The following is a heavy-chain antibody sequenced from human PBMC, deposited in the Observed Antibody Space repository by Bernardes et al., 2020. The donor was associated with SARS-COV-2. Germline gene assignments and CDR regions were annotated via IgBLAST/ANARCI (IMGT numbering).Heavy chain of an antibody. CDR2: ISNSGTTL. CDR3: AHYGSGSFQSLDY. Sequence: LIISCAASGFTFRDSYMSWIRQAPGQGLEWVSHISNSGTTLYYANSVKGRFTISRDNAKNSLYLQMNSLRAEDTAVYYCAHYGSGSFQSLDYWGQGTLVTVSS. D-gene: IGHD3-10*01. CDR1: GFTFRDSY. J-gene: IGHJ4*02. V-gene: IGHV3-11*01.